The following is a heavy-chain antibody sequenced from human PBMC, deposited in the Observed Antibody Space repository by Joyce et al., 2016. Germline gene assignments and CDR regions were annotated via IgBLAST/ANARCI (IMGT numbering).Heavy chain of an antibody. CDR3: ARDASGAGLSWFDP. CDR2: IYYSGST. J-gene: IGHJ5*02. CDR1: GASISNYY. D-gene: IGHD1-26*01. Sequence: QVQLQESGPGLVKPSETLSHTCTVSGASISNYYWYWIRQPPGKELEWIGYIYYSGSTNSNPSLKSRVAISVDTSKTQFSLKLTSVPAADTAVYYCARDASGAGLSWFDPWGQGTLVTVSS. V-gene: IGHV4-59*01.